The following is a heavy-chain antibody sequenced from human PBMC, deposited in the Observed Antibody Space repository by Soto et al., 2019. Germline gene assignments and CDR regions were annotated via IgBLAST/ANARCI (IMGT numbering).Heavy chain of an antibody. J-gene: IGHJ6*03. CDR3: ARKQWLALAGYYYYYMDV. D-gene: IGHD6-19*01. V-gene: IGHV1-18*01. CDR1: GYTFTSYG. Sequence: ASVKVSCKASGYTFTSYGISWVRQAPGQGLERMGWISAYNGNTNYAQKLQGRDTMTTDTSTSTAYMELRSPRSDVTAVYYCARKQWLALAGYYYYYMDVWGKGTTVTDYS. CDR2: ISAYNGNT.